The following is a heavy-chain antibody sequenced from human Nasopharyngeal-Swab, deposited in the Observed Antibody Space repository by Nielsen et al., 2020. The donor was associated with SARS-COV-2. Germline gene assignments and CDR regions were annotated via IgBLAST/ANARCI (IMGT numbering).Heavy chain of an antibody. Sequence: GESLKIPWAASGFTFNSFAMSWVRQAPGKGLEWVSGISGGGDSTHYADSVKGRFTISRDNSRKTLYLQMNSLRAEDTAVYHCAKANTRDFDYWGQGTLVTVSS. J-gene: IGHJ4*02. V-gene: IGHV3-23*01. CDR1: GFTFNSFA. CDR2: ISGGGDST. CDR3: AKANTRDFDY.